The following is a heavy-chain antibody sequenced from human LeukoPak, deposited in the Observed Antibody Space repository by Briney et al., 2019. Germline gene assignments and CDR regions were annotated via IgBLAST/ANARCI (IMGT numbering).Heavy chain of an antibody. J-gene: IGHJ4*02. Sequence: PGGSLRLSCAASGFTFSSYSMNWVRQAPGKGLEWVSSISGSSGYIYYADSVKGRFTISRDNAKNSLYLQMNSLRAEDTAVYYCARDARDHRFTMGSVAIDYWGQGTLVTVSS. CDR2: ISGSSGYI. V-gene: IGHV3-21*01. CDR1: GFTFSSYS. CDR3: ARDARDHRFTMGSVAIDY. D-gene: IGHD3-10*01.